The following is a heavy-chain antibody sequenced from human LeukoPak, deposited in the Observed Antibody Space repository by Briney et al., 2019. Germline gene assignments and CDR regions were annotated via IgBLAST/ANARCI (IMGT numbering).Heavy chain of an antibody. Sequence: ASVKVSCKASGYTFTSYYMHWVRQAPGQGLEWMGIINPSGGSTSYAQKFQGRVTMTRDTSTSTVYMELSSLRSEDTAVYYCARGSTCYYDSSGYYLFAYWGQGTLVTVSS. CDR2: INPSGGST. CDR3: ARGSTCYYDSSGYYLFAY. D-gene: IGHD3-22*01. V-gene: IGHV1-46*01. CDR1: GYTFTSYY. J-gene: IGHJ4*02.